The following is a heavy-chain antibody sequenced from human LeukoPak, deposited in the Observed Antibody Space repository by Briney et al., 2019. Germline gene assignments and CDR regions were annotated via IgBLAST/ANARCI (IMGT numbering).Heavy chain of an antibody. D-gene: IGHD3-10*01. CDR3: ARLGVWFGELWDFDY. CDR1: GFTFSSYS. J-gene: IGHJ4*02. V-gene: IGHV3-48*01. Sequence: PGGSLRLSCAASGFTFSSYSMNWVRQAPGEGLEWVSYISSSSSTIYYADSVKGRFTISRDNAKNSLYLQMNGLRAEDTAVYYCARLGVWFGELWDFDYWGEGTLVTVSS. CDR2: ISSSSSTI.